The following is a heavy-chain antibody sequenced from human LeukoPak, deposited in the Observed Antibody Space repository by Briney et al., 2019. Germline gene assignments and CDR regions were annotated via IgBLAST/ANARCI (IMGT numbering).Heavy chain of an antibody. J-gene: IGHJ4*02. CDR3: ARQVSREGHFDY. D-gene: IGHD1-26*01. Sequence: GGSLRLSCAASGFTFNNYWLSWVRQGPGKGPEWVAHIKEDTSQKYYVGSVEGRFTISRDNARNSLYLQMNSLRGEDTAVYFCARQVSREGHFDYWGQGALVTVSS. V-gene: IGHV3-7*01. CDR1: GFTFNNYW. CDR2: IKEDTSQK.